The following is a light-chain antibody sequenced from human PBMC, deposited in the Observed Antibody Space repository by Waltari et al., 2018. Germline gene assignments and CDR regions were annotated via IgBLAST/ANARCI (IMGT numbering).Light chain of an antibody. CDR2: HVS. V-gene: IGKV3-11*01. CDR3: HQRSDWPYT. CDR1: QSVSSY. Sequence: EVVMTQSPATLSLSPGERATPSCRASQSVSSYLGWYQQKPGQAPRLLIYHVSNRATGIPARFSGSGSGTDFTLTISSLEPEDFAVYYCHQRSDWPYTFGQGTKLEIK. J-gene: IGKJ2*01.